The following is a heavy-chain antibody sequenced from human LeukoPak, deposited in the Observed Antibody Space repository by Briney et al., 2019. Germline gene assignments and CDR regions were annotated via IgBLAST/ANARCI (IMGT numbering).Heavy chain of an antibody. CDR1: GYTFTSYY. Sequence: ASVKVSCKASGYTFTSYYMHWVRQAPGQGLEWMGLINPTGGSTGYAQKFQGRVTMTRDMSTSTVYMELSSLRSEDTAVYYCARDSRITIFVVREISNHMDVWGKGTTVSVSS. D-gene: IGHD3-3*01. V-gene: IGHV1-46*01. CDR3: ARDSRITIFVVREISNHMDV. J-gene: IGHJ6*03. CDR2: INPTGGST.